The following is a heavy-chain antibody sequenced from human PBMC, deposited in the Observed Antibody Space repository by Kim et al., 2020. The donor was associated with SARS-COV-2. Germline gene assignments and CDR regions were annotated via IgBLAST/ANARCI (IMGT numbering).Heavy chain of an antibody. CDR2: IYYSGST. CDR1: GGSISSSSYY. V-gene: IGHV4-39*07. D-gene: IGHD3-16*02. CDR3: ARVLGYDYVWGSYRSYYFDY. Sequence: SETLSLTCTVSGGSISSSSYYWGWIRQPPGKGLEWIGSIYYSGSTYYNPSLKSRVTISVDTSKNQFSLKLSSVTAADTAVYYCARVLGYDYVWGSYRSYYFDYWGQGTLVTVSS. J-gene: IGHJ4*02.